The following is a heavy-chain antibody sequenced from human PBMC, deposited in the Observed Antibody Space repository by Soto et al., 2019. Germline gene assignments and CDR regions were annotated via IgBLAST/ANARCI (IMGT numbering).Heavy chain of an antibody. CDR2: INGGNGNT. Sequence: QVQLLQSGAEVKKPGASVKVSCQAAGYTFENYAMDWVRRAPGQGLEWMGWINGGNGNTKYSQKFQGRLTLTRDTSAATVYMELSSLSSGDTAVYYCAREFLGRFGVDRLGSWGQGTLVTVSS. J-gene: IGHJ1*01. CDR3: AREFLGRFGVDRLGS. V-gene: IGHV1-3*01. D-gene: IGHD3-3*01. CDR1: GYTFENYA.